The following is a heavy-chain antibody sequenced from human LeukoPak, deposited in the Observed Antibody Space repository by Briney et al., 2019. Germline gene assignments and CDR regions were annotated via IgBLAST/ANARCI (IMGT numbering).Heavy chain of an antibody. CDR3: ARTSPGAIVVVTPPRFDY. J-gene: IGHJ4*02. V-gene: IGHV3-48*04. Sequence: GGSLRLSCAASGFTFSSYGFNWVRQAPGKGLEWLSYISATGGTIYFADSVGGRFTISRDNARNSLYLQMNSLRAEDTAVYYCARTSPGAIVVVTPPRFDYWGQGTLVTVSS. CDR2: ISATGGTI. CDR1: GFTFSSYG. D-gene: IGHD3-22*01.